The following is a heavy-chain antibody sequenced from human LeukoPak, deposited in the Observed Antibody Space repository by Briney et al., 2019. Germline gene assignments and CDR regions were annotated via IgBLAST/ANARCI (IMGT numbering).Heavy chain of an antibody. CDR2: ISAEGGGT. V-gene: IGHV3-23*01. CDR1: GLTFSNYA. Sequence: PGGSLRLSCAASGLTFSNYAMSWVRQAPGKGLEWVSGISAEGGGTYYTDSVKGRFTISRDNSKNTLFLQMNSLRAEDTAVYYCAEAGRYTSGWYDYWGQGTRVTVSS. CDR3: AEAGRYTSGWYDY. D-gene: IGHD6-19*01. J-gene: IGHJ4*02.